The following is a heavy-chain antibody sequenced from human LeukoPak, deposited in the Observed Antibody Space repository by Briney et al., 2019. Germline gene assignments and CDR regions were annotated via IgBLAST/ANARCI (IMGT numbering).Heavy chain of an antibody. Sequence: GGSLRLSCAASGFTFSSYSMNWVRQAPGKGLEWVSSISSSSSYIYYADSVKGRFTISRDNAKNSLYLQMNSLRAEDTAVYYCAREGRYYYDSSGYFDHWGQGTLVTVSS. CDR1: GFTFSSYS. CDR2: ISSSSSYI. V-gene: IGHV3-21*01. J-gene: IGHJ4*02. CDR3: AREGRYYYDSSGYFDH. D-gene: IGHD3-22*01.